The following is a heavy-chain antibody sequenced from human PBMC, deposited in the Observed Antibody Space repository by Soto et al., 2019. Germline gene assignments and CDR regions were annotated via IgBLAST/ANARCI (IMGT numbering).Heavy chain of an antibody. CDR2: ISSSSSTI. V-gene: IGHV3-48*04. CDR3: ARGGELTTLNWFVP. CDR1: GFTFSSYS. J-gene: IGHJ5*02. Sequence: GGSLRLSCAASGFTFSSYSMNWVRQAPGKGLEWVSYISSSSSTIYYADSVKGRFTISRDNAKNSLYLQMNSLRAEDTAVYYCARGGELTTLNWFVPWGQGTLVPVSS. D-gene: IGHD3-16*01.